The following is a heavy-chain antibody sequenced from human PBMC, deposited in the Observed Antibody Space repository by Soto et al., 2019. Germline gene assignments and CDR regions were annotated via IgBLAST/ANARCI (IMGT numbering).Heavy chain of an antibody. V-gene: IGHV3-23*01. CDR2: ISGSGGST. D-gene: IGHD3-3*01. J-gene: IGHJ5*02. CDR1: GFTFSSYA. CDR3: AKDNLGYYDFWSGYYPLGFDP. Sequence: GGSLRLSCAASGFTFSSYAMSWVRQAPGKGLEWVSAISGSGGSTYYADSVKGRFTISRDNSKNTLYLQTNSLRAEDTAIYYCAKDNLGYYDFWSGYYPLGFDPWGQGTLVTVSS.